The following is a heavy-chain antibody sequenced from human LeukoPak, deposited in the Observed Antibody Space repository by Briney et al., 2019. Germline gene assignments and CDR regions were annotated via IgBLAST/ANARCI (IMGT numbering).Heavy chain of an antibody. CDR1: GFTFSGYS. CDR2: ISIRSSTI. CDR3: ARERDGYTHDAFDI. V-gene: IGHV3-48*01. Sequence: HPGGSLRLSCAASGFTFSGYSMAWARQAPGKGLEWVSYISIRSSTIYYADSVKGRFTISRDNAKNSLYVQMNSLRAEDTAVYYCARERDGYTHDAFDIWGQGTMVTVSS. J-gene: IGHJ3*02. D-gene: IGHD5-24*01.